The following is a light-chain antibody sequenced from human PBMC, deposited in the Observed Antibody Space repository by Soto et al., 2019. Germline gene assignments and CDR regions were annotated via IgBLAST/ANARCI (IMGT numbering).Light chain of an antibody. J-gene: IGKJ2*02. CDR1: QSVNSY. CDR2: DAS. V-gene: IGKV3-11*01. CDR3: QQRRNWTPWT. Sequence: EIVLTQSPATLSLSPGERATVSCRASQSVNSYLAWYQHKPGQAPRLLIYDASNSATGIPARFSGIGSGTDFTLTISSLEPEDFAVYYCQQRRNWTPWTFGQGTKLEI.